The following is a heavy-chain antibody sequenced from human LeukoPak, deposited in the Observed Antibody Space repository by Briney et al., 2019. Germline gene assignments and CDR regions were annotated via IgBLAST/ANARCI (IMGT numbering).Heavy chain of an antibody. V-gene: IGHV1-69*01. J-gene: IGHJ5*02. CDR1: GGTFSSYA. Sequence: EASVKVSCKAPGGTFSSYAISWVRQAPGQGLEWMGGIIPIFGTANYAQKFQGRVTITADESTSTAYMELSSLRSEDTAVYYCARATAYSSWFDPWGQGTLVTVSS. CDR3: ARATAYSSWFDP. CDR2: IIPIFGTA. D-gene: IGHD4-11*01.